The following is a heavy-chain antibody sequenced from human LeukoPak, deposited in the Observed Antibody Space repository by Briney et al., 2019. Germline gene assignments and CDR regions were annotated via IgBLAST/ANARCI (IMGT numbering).Heavy chain of an antibody. CDR1: GDSISSGSSY. V-gene: IGHV4-61*02. Sequence: SQTLSLTCTVSGDSISSGSSYWSWIRQPAGKGLEWIGRIYTSNTTNYNPSLKSRVTISVDTSKNQFSLKLSSVTAADTAVYYCAREGTIFGVVISWGQGTLVTVSS. CDR2: IYTSNTT. D-gene: IGHD3-3*01. CDR3: AREGTIFGVVIS. J-gene: IGHJ5*02.